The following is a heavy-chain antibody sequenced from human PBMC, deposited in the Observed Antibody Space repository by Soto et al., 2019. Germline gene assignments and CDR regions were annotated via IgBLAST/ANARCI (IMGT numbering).Heavy chain of an antibody. J-gene: IGHJ4*02. V-gene: IGHV4-61*01. CDR3: AGDSSGYYSFDY. D-gene: IGHD3-22*01. CDR1: GGSVSSGSYY. Sequence: QVQLQESSPGLVKPSETLSLTCTVSGGSVSSGSYYWSWIRQPPGKGLEWIGYIYYSGSTNYNPSLKSRVTISVDTSKNQFSLKLSSVTAADTAVYYCAGDSSGYYSFDYLGQGTLVTVSS. CDR2: IYYSGST.